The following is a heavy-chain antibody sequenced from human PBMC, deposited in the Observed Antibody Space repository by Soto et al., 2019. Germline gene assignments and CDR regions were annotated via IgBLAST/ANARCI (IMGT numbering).Heavy chain of an antibody. CDR1: GCSIRSYY. Sequence: SETLSLTCTVSGCSIRSYYWSWIRQPPGKGLEWIGYISYTGSANYNPSLKSRVSISLDTSKNQFSLKLTSVTAADTAVYYCARHISSGTYYADFWGQGSLVTVS. CDR3: ARHISSGTYYADF. J-gene: IGHJ4*02. CDR2: ISYTGSA. D-gene: IGHD3-10*01. V-gene: IGHV4-59*08.